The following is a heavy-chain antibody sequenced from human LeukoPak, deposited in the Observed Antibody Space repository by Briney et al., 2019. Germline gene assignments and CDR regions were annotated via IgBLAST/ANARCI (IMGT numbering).Heavy chain of an antibody. V-gene: IGHV4-59*08. Sequence: SETLSLTCTVSGGSISSYYWSWIRQPPGKGLEWIGYIYYSGSTNYNPSLKSRVTISVDTSKNQFSLKLSSVTAADTAVYYCARRNGWQWPPVWYFDLWGRGTLVTVSS. CDR3: ARRNGWQWPPVWYFDL. J-gene: IGHJ2*01. D-gene: IGHD6-19*01. CDR2: IYYSGST. CDR1: GGSISSYY.